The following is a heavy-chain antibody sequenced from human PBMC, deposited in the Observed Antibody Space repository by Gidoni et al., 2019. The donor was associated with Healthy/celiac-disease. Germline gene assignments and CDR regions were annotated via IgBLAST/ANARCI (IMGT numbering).Heavy chain of an antibody. Sequence: QVQLQQWGAGLLKLSETLSLTCAVYGGSFSGYYWSWIRQPPGKGLEWIGEINHSGSTNYNPSLKSRVTISVDTSKNQFSLKLSSVTAADTAVYYCARGRGYSYAHIRYFDYWGQGTLVTVSS. D-gene: IGHD5-18*01. CDR2: INHSGST. V-gene: IGHV4-34*01. CDR1: GGSFSGYY. J-gene: IGHJ4*02. CDR3: ARGRGYSYAHIRYFDY.